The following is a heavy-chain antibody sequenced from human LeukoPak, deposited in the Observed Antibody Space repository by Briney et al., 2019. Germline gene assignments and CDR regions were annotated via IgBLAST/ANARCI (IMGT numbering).Heavy chain of an antibody. V-gene: IGHV1-18*01. J-gene: IGHJ4*02. Sequence: ASVKVSCKASGYTFTSYDISWVRQAPGQGLEWMGWINAYNGNTNYAQKVQGRVTMTTDTSTTTAYMELRSLISDDTAVYYCASGLRYGSNYFDYWGQGTLVTVSS. CDR3: ASGLRYGSNYFDY. CDR2: INAYNGNT. D-gene: IGHD6-13*01. CDR1: GYTFTSYD.